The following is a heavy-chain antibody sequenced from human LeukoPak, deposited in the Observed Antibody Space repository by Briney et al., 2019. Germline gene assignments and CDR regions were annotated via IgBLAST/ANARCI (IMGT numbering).Heavy chain of an antibody. CDR1: GFTFSSYW. D-gene: IGHD6-19*01. V-gene: IGHV3-7*01. J-gene: IGHJ4*02. CDR2: IKQDGSEK. Sequence: GGSLRLSCAASGFTFSSYWMSWVRQAPGKGLEWVANIKQDGSEKYYVDSVKGRFTISRDNAKNSLYLQMNSLRAEDTAVYYCAREPVGWAVEDYFDYWGQGTLVTVSS. CDR3: AREPVGWAVEDYFDY.